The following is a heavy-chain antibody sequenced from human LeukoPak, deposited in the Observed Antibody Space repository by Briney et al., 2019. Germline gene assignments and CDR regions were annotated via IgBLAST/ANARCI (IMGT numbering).Heavy chain of an antibody. J-gene: IGHJ3*02. Sequence: SETLSLTCTVSSGSTNDYHWSWIRQPPGKGLEWIGHIYYSGTTNYNASLKSRVTISLDTSKSQFSLEVISVTAADTAMYYCARHSLEWELLGNDAFDIWGQGTMVTVSS. CDR3: ARHSLEWELLGNDAFDI. CDR2: IYYSGTT. D-gene: IGHD1-26*01. CDR1: SGSTNDYH. V-gene: IGHV4-59*08.